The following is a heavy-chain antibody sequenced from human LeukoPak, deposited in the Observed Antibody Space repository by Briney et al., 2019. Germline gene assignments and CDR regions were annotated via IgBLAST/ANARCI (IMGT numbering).Heavy chain of an antibody. CDR2: ISSDGSNK. J-gene: IGHJ4*02. CDR1: GFTFSSYA. V-gene: IGHV3-30*04. Sequence: GRSLRLSCAASGFTFSSYAMHWVRQAPGKGLEWVAVISSDGSNKYYADSMKGRFTISRDNSKNTLYLQMNGLRAEDTAVYYCAKGRHYYDSSGYPFDYWGQGTPVTVSS. D-gene: IGHD3-22*01. CDR3: AKGRHYYDSSGYPFDY.